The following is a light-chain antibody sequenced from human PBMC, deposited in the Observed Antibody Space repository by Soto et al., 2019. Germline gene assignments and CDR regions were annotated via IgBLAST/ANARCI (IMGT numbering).Light chain of an antibody. CDR1: QSVSSN. CDR2: GAS. CDR3: QQYNNWPMT. V-gene: IGKV3-15*01. J-gene: IGKJ1*01. Sequence: EIVMTXXPATLSVSPGERATLSCRASQSVSSNLAWYQQKPGQAPRLLIYGASTRATGIPARFSGSGSGTEFTLTISSLQSEDFVVYYCQQYNNWPMTFGQGTKVEIK.